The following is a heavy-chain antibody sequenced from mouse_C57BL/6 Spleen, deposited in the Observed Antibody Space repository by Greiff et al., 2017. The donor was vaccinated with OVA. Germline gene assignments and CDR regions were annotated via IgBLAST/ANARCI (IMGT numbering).Heavy chain of an antibody. V-gene: IGHV10-1*01. J-gene: IGHJ4*01. CDR1: GFSFNTYA. D-gene: IGHD1-1*01. CDR3: VRHKATVVGGAMDY. CDR2: IRSKSNNYAT. Sequence: EVQLVESGGGLVQPKGSLKLSCAASGFSFNTYAMNWVRQAPGKGLEWVARIRSKSNNYATYYADSVKDRFTISRDDSESMLYLQMNNLKTEDTAMYYCVRHKATVVGGAMDYWGQGTSVTVSS.